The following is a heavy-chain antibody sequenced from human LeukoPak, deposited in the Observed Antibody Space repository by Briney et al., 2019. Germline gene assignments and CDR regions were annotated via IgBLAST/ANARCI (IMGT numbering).Heavy chain of an antibody. CDR3: ARDLSITMVRGVILDY. D-gene: IGHD3-10*01. V-gene: IGHV3-30*04. Sequence: GGSLRLSCAASGFTFSSYAMHWVRQAPGKGLEWVAVISYDGSNKYYADSVKGRFTISRDNSKNTLYLQMNSLRAEDTAVYYCARDLSITMVRGVILDYWGQGTLVTVSS. J-gene: IGHJ4*02. CDR2: ISYDGSNK. CDR1: GFTFSSYA.